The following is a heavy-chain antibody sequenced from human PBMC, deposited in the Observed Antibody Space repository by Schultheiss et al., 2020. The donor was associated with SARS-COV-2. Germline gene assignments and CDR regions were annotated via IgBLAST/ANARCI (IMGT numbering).Heavy chain of an antibody. D-gene: IGHD5-12*01. CDR3: ARGGGYSGYGLVDY. Sequence: SETLSLTCAVYGGSFSGYYWSWIRQPPGKGLEWIGYIYYSGSTYYNPSLKSLVTKSVDTSKNQFSLKLSSVTAADTAVYYCARGGGYSGYGLVDYWGQGTLVTVSS. V-gene: IGHV4-59*01. CDR1: GGSFSGYY. J-gene: IGHJ4*02. CDR2: IYYSGST.